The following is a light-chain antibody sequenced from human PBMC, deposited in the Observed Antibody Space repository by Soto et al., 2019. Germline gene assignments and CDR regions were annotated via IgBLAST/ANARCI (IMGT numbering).Light chain of an antibody. Sequence: EIVMTQSPATLSVSPGERATLSCRASQSVSSNLAWYQQKPGQAPRLLIYGASTGATGIPARFSGSGSGTEFTLTISSLQSEDFVVYYCHQYNDWPKTFGQGTKVDIK. CDR3: HQYNDWPKT. V-gene: IGKV3-15*01. CDR1: QSVSSN. J-gene: IGKJ1*01. CDR2: GAS.